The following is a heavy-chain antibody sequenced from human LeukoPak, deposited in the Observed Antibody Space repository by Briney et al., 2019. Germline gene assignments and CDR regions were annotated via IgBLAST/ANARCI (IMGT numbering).Heavy chain of an antibody. CDR3: ARGGYSYGSYYFDY. V-gene: IGHV4-59*01. D-gene: IGHD5-18*01. Sequence: SETLSLTCTVSGGSISSYYWSWIRQPPGKGVEWIGYIYYSGSTNYNPSLKSRVTISVDTSKNQFSLKLSSVTAADTAVYYCARGGYSYGSYYFDYWGQGTLVTVSS. J-gene: IGHJ4*02. CDR1: GGSISSYY. CDR2: IYYSGST.